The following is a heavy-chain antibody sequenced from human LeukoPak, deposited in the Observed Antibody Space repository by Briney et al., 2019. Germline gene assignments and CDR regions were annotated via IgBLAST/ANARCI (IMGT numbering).Heavy chain of an antibody. V-gene: IGHV3-15*01. CDR3: TAGTGRSDFDY. Sequence: PGGSLRLSCAASGFTFNNAWMSWVRQAPGKGLEWVGRIIRKGDDGTIDYAAPVKGRFTISRDDSKNTLYLQMNSLKSEDAAVYYCTAGTGRSDFDYWGQGTLVTVSS. D-gene: IGHD3/OR15-3a*01. J-gene: IGHJ4*02. CDR1: GFTFNNAW. CDR2: IIRKGDDGTI.